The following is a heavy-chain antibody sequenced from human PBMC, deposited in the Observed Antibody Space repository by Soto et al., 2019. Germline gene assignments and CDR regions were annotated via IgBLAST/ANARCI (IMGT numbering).Heavy chain of an antibody. V-gene: IGHV3-30-3*01. J-gene: IGHJ6*02. D-gene: IGHD1-1*01. CDR1: GFTFSSYA. Sequence: QVQLVESGGGVVQPGRSLRLSCAASGFTFSSYAMHWVRQAPGKGLEWVAVISYDGSNKYYADSVKGRFTISRDNSKNXLYLQMNSLRAEDTAVYYCARAPGGTHSYYYGMDVWGQGTTVTVSS. CDR3: ARAPGGTHSYYYGMDV. CDR2: ISYDGSNK.